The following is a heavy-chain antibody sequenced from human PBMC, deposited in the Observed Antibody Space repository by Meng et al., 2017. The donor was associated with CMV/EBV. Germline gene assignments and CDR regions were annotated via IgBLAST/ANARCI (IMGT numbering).Heavy chain of an antibody. D-gene: IGHD2-21*01. CDR3: ARVQMVYAGAYCGGDCYPRGDAFDI. CDR2: INPNSGGT. V-gene: IGHV1-2*02. J-gene: IGHJ3*02. CDR1: GYTFTGYY. Sequence: ASVKVSCKASGYTFTGYYMHWVRQAPGQWLEWMGWINPNSGGTNYAQKFQGRVTMTRDTSISTAYMELSRLRSDDTAVYYCARVQMVYAGAYCGGDCYPRGDAFDIWGQGTMVTVSS.